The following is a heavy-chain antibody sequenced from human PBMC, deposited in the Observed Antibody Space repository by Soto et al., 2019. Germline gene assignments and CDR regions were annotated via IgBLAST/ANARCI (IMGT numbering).Heavy chain of an antibody. J-gene: IGHJ4*02. CDR2: IYYSGST. CDR3: ARDGEYCSSTSCYTRRLDY. V-gene: IGHV4-31*03. D-gene: IGHD2-2*02. Sequence: QVQLQESGPGLVKPSQTLSLTCTVSGGSISSGGYYWSWIRQHPGKGLEWSGYIYYSGSTYYNPSLKSRVTISVDTSKNQFSLKLSSVTAADTAVYYCARDGEYCSSTSCYTRRLDYWGQGTLVTVSS. CDR1: GGSISSGGYY.